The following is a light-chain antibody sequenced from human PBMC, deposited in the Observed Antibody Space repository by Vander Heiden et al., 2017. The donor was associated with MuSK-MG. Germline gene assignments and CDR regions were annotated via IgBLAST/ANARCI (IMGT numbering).Light chain of an antibody. CDR3: HQYGSSPLT. V-gene: IGKV3D-20*01. CDR1: QSVSSTY. Sequence: EIVLTQSPATLSLSPGERATLSCGASQSVSSTYFAWYQQTPGLAPRLVIYDVSRRATGIPDRFSGGGSGTDFTLTISRLEPEDFAVYYCHQYGSSPLTFGGGTKVEIK. J-gene: IGKJ4*01. CDR2: DVS.